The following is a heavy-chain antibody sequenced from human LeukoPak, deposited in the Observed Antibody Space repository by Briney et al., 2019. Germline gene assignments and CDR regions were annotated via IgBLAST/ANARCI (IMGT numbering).Heavy chain of an antibody. V-gene: IGHV1-69*13. D-gene: IGHD2-21*02. CDR1: GGTFGSYA. CDR3: TIGGGDQPDFDI. CDR2: IIPIFGTA. J-gene: IGHJ3*02. Sequence: SVKVSCKASGGTFGSYAISWVRQAPGQGLEWMGGIIPIFGTANYAQKFQGRVTITADESTSTAYMELSSLRSEDTAVYYCTIGGGDQPDFDIWGQGTMVTVSS.